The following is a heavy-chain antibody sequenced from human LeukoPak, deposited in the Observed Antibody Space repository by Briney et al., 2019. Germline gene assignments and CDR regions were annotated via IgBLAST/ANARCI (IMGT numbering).Heavy chain of an antibody. CDR3: AREKPDSGSHTTPDY. V-gene: IGHV3-33*01. J-gene: IGHJ4*02. CDR2: IWFDGSHQ. CDR1: GFTFSNYG. Sequence: PGRSLRLSCAASGFTFSNYGMHWVRQAPGKGLEWVTVIWFDGSHQYYADSVRGRFTVSRDNSKNTLYLQMNSLRAEDTAVYYCAREKPDSGSHTTPDYWGQGTLVTVSS. D-gene: IGHD1-26*01.